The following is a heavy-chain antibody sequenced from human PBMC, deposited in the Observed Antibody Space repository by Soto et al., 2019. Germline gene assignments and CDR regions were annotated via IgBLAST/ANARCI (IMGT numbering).Heavy chain of an antibody. Sequence: PGESLKISCNGSGYSFTSDWIGWVRQMPGKGLEWMGIIYPGDSDTRYSPSFQGQVTISADKSISTAYLQWSSLKASDTAMYYCARHTAQYCSGGSCYNNWFDPWGQGALVTVSS. D-gene: IGHD2-15*01. J-gene: IGHJ5*02. V-gene: IGHV5-51*01. CDR2: IYPGDSDT. CDR1: GYSFTSDW. CDR3: ARHTAQYCSGGSCYNNWFDP.